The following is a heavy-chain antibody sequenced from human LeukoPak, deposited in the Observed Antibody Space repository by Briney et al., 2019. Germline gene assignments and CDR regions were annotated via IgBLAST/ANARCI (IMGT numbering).Heavy chain of an antibody. Sequence: GESLKISCKGSGYSFTSYWIGWVRQMPGKGPEWMGIIYPGDSDTRYSPSFQGQVTISADKPISTAYLQWSSLRASDTAIYYCARRGQEGPAASPYYCYSMDVWGQGTTVTVSS. CDR2: IYPGDSDT. V-gene: IGHV5-51*01. J-gene: IGHJ6*02. CDR3: ARRGQEGPAASPYYCYSMDV. CDR1: GYSFTSYW. D-gene: IGHD2-2*01.